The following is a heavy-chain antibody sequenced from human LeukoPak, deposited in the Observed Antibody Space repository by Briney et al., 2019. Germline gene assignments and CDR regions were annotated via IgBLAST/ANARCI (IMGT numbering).Heavy chain of an antibody. J-gene: IGHJ4*02. D-gene: IGHD5-24*01. CDR1: GGAFSGYY. CDR3: ARGRDPY. Sequence: SETLSLTCAVYGGAFSGYYWTWIRQPPGRGLEWIGEINHSGSTNYNPSLKSRVTISVDTSKSQFSLKLNSVTAADTAMYYCARGRDPYWGQGTLVTVSS. V-gene: IGHV4-34*01. CDR2: INHSGST.